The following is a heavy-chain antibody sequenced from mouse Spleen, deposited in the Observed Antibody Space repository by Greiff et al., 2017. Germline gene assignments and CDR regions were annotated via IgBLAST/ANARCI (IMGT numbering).Heavy chain of an antibody. J-gene: IGHJ1*01. Sequence: LQQPGSELVRPGASVKLSCKASGYTFTSYWMHWVKQRHGQGLEWIGNIYPGSGSTNYDEKFKSKGTLTVDTSSSTAYMHLSSLTSEDSAVYYCTRGGTDWYFDVWGAGTTVTVSS. CDR3: TRGGTDWYFDV. V-gene: IGHV1S22*01. CDR2: IYPGSGST. D-gene: IGHD3-3*01. CDR1: GYTFTSYW.